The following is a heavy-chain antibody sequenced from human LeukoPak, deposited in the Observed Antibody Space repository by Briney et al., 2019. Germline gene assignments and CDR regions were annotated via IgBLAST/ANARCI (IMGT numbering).Heavy chain of an antibody. CDR2: IHYSGNT. V-gene: IGHV4-59*13. Sequence: PSETLSLTCTVSGGSISSSYWSWTRQPPGKGLDWIGYIHYSGNTNSNPSLKSRVTMSVDTSNNQFSLKLTSVTAADTAVYYCARDTVGSSSTFDYWGQGTLVTVSS. J-gene: IGHJ4*02. CDR3: ARDTVGSSSTFDY. CDR1: GGSISSSY. D-gene: IGHD6-13*01.